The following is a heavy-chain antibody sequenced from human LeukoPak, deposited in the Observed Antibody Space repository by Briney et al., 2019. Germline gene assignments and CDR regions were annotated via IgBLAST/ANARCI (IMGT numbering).Heavy chain of an antibody. CDR2: INHSGST. V-gene: IGHV4-34*01. CDR1: GGSFSGYY. J-gene: IGHJ6*02. Sequence: PSETLSLTCAVYGGSFSGYYWSWTRQPPGKGLEWIGEINHSGSTNYNPSLKSRVTISVDTSKNQFSLKLSSVTAADTAVYYCARGPYYDSSGYLYYYYYYGMDVWGQGTTVTVSS. D-gene: IGHD3-22*01. CDR3: ARGPYYDSSGYLYYYYYYGMDV.